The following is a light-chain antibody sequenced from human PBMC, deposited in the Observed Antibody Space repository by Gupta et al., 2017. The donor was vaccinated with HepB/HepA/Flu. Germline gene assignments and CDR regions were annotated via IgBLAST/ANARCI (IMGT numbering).Light chain of an antibody. CDR3: QSYDSSRSVYVV. CDR1: SSNIGAGYD. Sequence: QSVLTQPPSVSGAPGQRVTISCTGSSSNIGAGYDVHWYQQLPGTAPKLLIYGNSNRPSGVPDRFSGSKSGTSASLAITGLQAEDEADYYCQSYDSSRSVYVVFGGGTKLTVL. CDR2: GNS. V-gene: IGLV1-40*01. J-gene: IGLJ2*01.